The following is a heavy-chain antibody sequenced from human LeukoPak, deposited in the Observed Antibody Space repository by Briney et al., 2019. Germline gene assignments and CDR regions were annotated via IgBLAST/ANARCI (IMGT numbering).Heavy chain of an antibody. CDR1: GFTFSSYA. J-gene: IGHJ4*02. D-gene: IGHD1-7*01. CDR3: ASSPENWNLISSY. Sequence: GGSLRLSCGASGFTFSSYAMAWVRQAPGKGLEWVSAIRGAGSSTYYADSVKGRFTISRDNSKSTLYLQMNSLRAEDTAVYYCASSPENWNLISSYWGQGTLVTVSS. CDR2: IRGAGSST. V-gene: IGHV3-23*01.